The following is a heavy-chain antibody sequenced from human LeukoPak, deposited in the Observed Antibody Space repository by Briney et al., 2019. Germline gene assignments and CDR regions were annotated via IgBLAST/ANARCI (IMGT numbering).Heavy chain of an antibody. Sequence: PGGSLSLSCAVSGLRFSGKYMSWVRQAPGRGLEWVSVLFPNGNTNYADSVKGRFTIFRDNSKNTLYLQLNTLRAEDTAVYYCAPDDLTDGYKGYWGQGTLVTVSS. CDR3: APDDLTDGYKGY. D-gene: IGHD5-24*01. V-gene: IGHV3-53*01. CDR1: GLRFSGKY. J-gene: IGHJ4*02. CDR2: LFPNGNT.